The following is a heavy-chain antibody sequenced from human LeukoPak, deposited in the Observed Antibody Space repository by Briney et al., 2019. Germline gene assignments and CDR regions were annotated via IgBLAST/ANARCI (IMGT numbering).Heavy chain of an antibody. Sequence: GGSLRLSCAASGFTFSDYYMSWIRQAPGKGLEWVSYISSSGSTIYYADSVKGRFTISRDNAKNSLYLQMNSLRAEDTAVYYCARDLLLGDYVWGSYRPWGMDVWGQGTTVIVSS. CDR1: GFTFSDYY. CDR3: ARDLLLGDYVWGSYRPWGMDV. V-gene: IGHV3-11*01. CDR2: ISSSGSTI. D-gene: IGHD3-16*02. J-gene: IGHJ6*02.